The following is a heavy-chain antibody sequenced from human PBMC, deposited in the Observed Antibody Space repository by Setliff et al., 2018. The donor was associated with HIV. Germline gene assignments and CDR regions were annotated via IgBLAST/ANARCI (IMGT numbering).Heavy chain of an antibody. CDR3: AKHLSPGSGWYSKARGMDV. D-gene: IGHD6-19*01. CDR1: GYSITTYW. J-gene: IGHJ6*02. CDR2: IYPGDSDT. Sequence: PGESLKISCKASGYSITTYWIAWVRQMPGKGLEWMGIIYPGDSDTRYSPSFQGQVTISADKSISTAYLQWSSLKASDTAMYYCAKHLSPGSGWYSKARGMDVWGQGTTVTVSS. V-gene: IGHV5-51*01.